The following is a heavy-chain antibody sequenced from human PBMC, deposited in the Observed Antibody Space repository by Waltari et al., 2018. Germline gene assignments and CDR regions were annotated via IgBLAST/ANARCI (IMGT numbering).Heavy chain of an antibody. Sequence: EVQLVESGGGLVKPGGSLRLSCAASGFTFNTYTMNWVRQAPGKGLKLVSSIISTSMDIYYADSVKGRFTISRDNAKSSLYLKLNSLRAEDTAVYYCAGGYSSYYGMDVWGQGTTVTVSS. V-gene: IGHV3-21*02. D-gene: IGHD6-13*01. CDR2: IISTSMDI. CDR1: GFTFNTYT. CDR3: AGGYSSYYGMDV. J-gene: IGHJ6*02.